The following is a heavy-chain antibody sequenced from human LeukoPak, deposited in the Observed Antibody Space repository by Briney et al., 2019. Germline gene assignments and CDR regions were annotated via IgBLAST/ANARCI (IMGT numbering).Heavy chain of an antibody. Sequence: ASVKVSCKVSGYTLTELSMHWVRQAPGKGLEWMGGFDPEEGETIYAQKFQGRVTMTEDTSTDTAYMELSSLRSEDTAVYYCATPGETVTTFDYWGQGTLVTVSS. CDR1: GYTLTELS. CDR3: ATPGETVTTFDY. D-gene: IGHD4-17*01. J-gene: IGHJ4*02. CDR2: FDPEEGET. V-gene: IGHV1-24*01.